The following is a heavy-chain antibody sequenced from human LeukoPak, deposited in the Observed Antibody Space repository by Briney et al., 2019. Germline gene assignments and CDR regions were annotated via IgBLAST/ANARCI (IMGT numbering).Heavy chain of an antibody. V-gene: IGHV1-18*01. CDR2: ISVYIGNT. J-gene: IGHJ3*02. D-gene: IGHD3-16*01. Sequence: ASVKVSRKASGYTFSSYAITWVRQAPGQGLEWMGWISVYIGNTNYAQKFQGRVTMTTDTSTSTANMELRSLRSDDTAVYYCARDSGITNMFGGGRGSALEEPNDVFDIWGQGTMVIVSS. CDR3: ARDSGITNMFGGGRGSALEEPNDVFDI. CDR1: GYTFSSYA.